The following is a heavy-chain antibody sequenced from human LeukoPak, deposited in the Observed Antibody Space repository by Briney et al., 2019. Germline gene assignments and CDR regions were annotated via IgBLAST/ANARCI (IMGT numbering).Heavy chain of an antibody. D-gene: IGHD5-18*01. CDR2: IYPGDSDT. CDR1: GYCFTTYW. Sequence: GSALKISCKSSGYCFTTYWIAWVRPMPRKGLEWMGIIYPGDSDTRYSPSFQGQVTISADRSISTVYLQCSSLQSSDTAVYYCARPRGYNYGSLDYWGQGTLVTVSS. V-gene: IGHV5-51*01. CDR3: ARPRGYNYGSLDY. J-gene: IGHJ4*02.